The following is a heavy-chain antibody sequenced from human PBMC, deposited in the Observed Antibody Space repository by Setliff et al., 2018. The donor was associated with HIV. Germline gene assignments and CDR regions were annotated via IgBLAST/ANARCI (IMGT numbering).Heavy chain of an antibody. J-gene: IGHJ4*02. D-gene: IGHD3-16*01. Sequence: GESLKISCKASEYSFINYWIGWVRQMPGKGLEWMGIIFPDDSDTRYSPSFQGQVTISVDKSTNTAFLQWTSLRASDTAMYYCTRLWHENWGGVDYCGQGTLVTVSS. CDR2: IFPDDSDT. V-gene: IGHV5-51*01. CDR1: EYSFINYW. CDR3: TRLWHENWGGVDY.